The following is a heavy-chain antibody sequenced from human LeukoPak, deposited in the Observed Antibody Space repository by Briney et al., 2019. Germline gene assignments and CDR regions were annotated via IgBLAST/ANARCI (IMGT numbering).Heavy chain of an antibody. CDR3: ARHVYSGSYYPNY. Sequence: WVRQAPGKGLEWIGSIYYSGSTYYNPSLKGRVTISVDTSKNQFSLKLSSVTAADTAVYYCARHVYSGSYYPNYWGQGTLVTVSS. J-gene: IGHJ4*02. D-gene: IGHD1-26*01. V-gene: IGHV4-39*01. CDR2: IYYSGST.